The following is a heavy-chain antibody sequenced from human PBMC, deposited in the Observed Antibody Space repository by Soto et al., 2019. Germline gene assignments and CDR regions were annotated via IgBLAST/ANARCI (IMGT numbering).Heavy chain of an antibody. V-gene: IGHV4-4*07. CDR2: IYTGGST. CDR1: GGSISSYD. J-gene: IGHJ6*02. CDR3: ARVTIAARTGAYGMDV. D-gene: IGHD6-6*01. Sequence: ETLSLTCTVSGGSISSYDWSWIRQPAGKGLEGMGRIYTGGSTNYNPSLKRRVTMSVDTSKNQFSLKLSSVTAADTAVSYRARVTIAARTGAYGMDVWGQGTTVTVSS.